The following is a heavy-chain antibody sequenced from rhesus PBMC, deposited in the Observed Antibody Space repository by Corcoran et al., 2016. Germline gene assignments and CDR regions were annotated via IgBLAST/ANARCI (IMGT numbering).Heavy chain of an antibody. J-gene: IGHJ6*01. CDR1: GFTFSSYG. CDR2: ISNGGGST. D-gene: IGHD1-38*01. V-gene: IGHV3S5*01. Sequence: EVQLVESGGGLVQPGGSLRLSCAASGFTFSSYGMSWVRQAPGKGLAWVSYISNGGGSTYYADSVKGRFTISRDNSKNTRSLQMNSLRAEDTAVYYCAKGPSWNPYGLDSWGQGVVVTVSS. CDR3: AKGPSWNPYGLDS.